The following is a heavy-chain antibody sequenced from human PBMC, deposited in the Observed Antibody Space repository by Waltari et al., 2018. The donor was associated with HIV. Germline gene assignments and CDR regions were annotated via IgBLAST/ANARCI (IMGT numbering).Heavy chain of an antibody. J-gene: IGHJ5*01. CDR3: ARRPDYGGDWFDS. V-gene: IGHV5-51*03. CDR1: GYTFTNYW. CDR2: IYPHTERV. Sequence: EVRLVQSGAQVKRPGDFLKISCKTSGYTFTNYWVGWVGQTAGKGLEWIGVIYPHTERVQDNPSFHGRGGISVDWSSRTTYLEWRSLTELDTGIYFCARRPDYGGDWFDSWGQGTLVNV. D-gene: IGHD3-10*01.